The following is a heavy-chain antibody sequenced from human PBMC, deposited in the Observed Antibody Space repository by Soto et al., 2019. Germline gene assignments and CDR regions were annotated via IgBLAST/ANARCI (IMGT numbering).Heavy chain of an antibody. Sequence: SETLSLTCTVSGGSISSYYWSWIRQPPGKGLEWIGYIYYSGSTNYNPSLKSRVTISVDTSKNQFSLKLSSVTAADTAVYYCARSRIAARGGAFDIWGQGTMVTVSS. V-gene: IGHV4-59*08. J-gene: IGHJ3*02. CDR1: GGSISSYY. CDR3: ARSRIAARGGAFDI. D-gene: IGHD6-6*01. CDR2: IYYSGST.